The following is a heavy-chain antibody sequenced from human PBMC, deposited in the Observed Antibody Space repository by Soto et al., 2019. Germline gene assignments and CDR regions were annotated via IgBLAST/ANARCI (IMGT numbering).Heavy chain of an antibody. D-gene: IGHD3-10*01. V-gene: IGHV1-2*04. CDR2: INPNSGGT. Sequence: ASVKVSCKASGYTFTGYYMHWVRQAPGQGLEWMGWINPNSGGTNYAQKFQGWVTMTRDTSISTAYMELSRLRSDDTAVYYCARGTSLPALWFTKDYYYYYMDVWGKGTTVTVSS. CDR1: GYTFTGYY. J-gene: IGHJ6*03. CDR3: ARGTSLPALWFTKDYYYYYMDV.